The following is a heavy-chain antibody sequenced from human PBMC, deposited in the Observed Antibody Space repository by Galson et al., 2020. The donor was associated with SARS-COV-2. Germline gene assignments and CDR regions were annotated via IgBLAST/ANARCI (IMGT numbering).Heavy chain of an antibody. CDR1: GDTFRTYG. V-gene: IGHV1-69*13. CDR3: ATILKNYRDKECYYYYVMDV. J-gene: IGHJ6*02. CDR2: IIPTLDTV. Sequence: SVKVSCKASGDTFRTYGINWVRQAPGQGLEWMGGIIPTLDTVKYAQRFQGRVAITADESMITAYMQLSSLKSEDTAVYFCATILKNYRDKECYYYYVMDVWGQGTTVIVSS. D-gene: IGHD1-7*01.